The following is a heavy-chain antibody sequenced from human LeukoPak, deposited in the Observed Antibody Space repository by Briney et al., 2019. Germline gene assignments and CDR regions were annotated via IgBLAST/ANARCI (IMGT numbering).Heavy chain of an antibody. CDR3: ARDSIAAWNDAFDI. CDR2: ISSSSSYI. CDR1: GFTFSSYS. J-gene: IGHJ3*02. V-gene: IGHV3-21*01. Sequence: PGGSLRLSCAASGFTFSSYSMNWVRQAPGKGLEWVSSISSSSSYIYYADSVEGRFTISRDNAKNSLYLQMNSLRAEDTAVYYCARDSIAAWNDAFDIWGQGTMVTVSS. D-gene: IGHD6-25*01.